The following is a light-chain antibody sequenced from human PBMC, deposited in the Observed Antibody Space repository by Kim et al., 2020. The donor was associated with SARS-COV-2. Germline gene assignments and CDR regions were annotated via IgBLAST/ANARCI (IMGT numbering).Light chain of an antibody. CDR3: QQYFVIPRT. CDR1: QRVGSW. J-gene: IGKJ2*01. Sequence: SAAIVDRVTLSARASQRVGSWVAWYQQKPGKAPKFLIWRASSLESGVPSRFSGSGSGTEFTLTISSLQPDDFATYYCQQYFVIPRTFGQGTKLEI. CDR2: RAS. V-gene: IGKV1-5*03.